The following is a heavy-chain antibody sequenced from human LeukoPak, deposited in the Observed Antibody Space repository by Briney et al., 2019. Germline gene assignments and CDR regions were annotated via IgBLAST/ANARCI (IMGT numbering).Heavy chain of an antibody. J-gene: IGHJ5*02. V-gene: IGHV4-39*01. CDR1: GGSISTTDYY. CDR2: IYYAGST. Sequence: SETLSLTCTVSGGSISTTDYYWGWIRQPPEKGLEWIGSIYYAGSTFYRPSLRSRVTISVDTSKNQFSLTLRSVTAADTAVYYCARHPIFXGIKSXLWFXXXXXGTXVTVSS. D-gene: IGHD3-16*01. CDR3: ARHPIFXGIKSXLWFXX.